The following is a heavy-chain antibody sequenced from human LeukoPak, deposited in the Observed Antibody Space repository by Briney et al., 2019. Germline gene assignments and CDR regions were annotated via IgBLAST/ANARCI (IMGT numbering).Heavy chain of an antibody. CDR3: ARGGRAITMVRGVDMDV. CDR2: IIPIFGTA. V-gene: IGHV1-69*13. Sequence: SVKVSCKASGYTFTSYGISWVRQAPGQGLEWMGGIIPIFGTANYAQKFQGRVTITADESTSTAYMELSSLRSEDTAVYYCARGGRAITMVRGVDMDVWAKGPRSPSP. CDR1: GYTFTSYG. D-gene: IGHD3-10*01. J-gene: IGHJ6*03.